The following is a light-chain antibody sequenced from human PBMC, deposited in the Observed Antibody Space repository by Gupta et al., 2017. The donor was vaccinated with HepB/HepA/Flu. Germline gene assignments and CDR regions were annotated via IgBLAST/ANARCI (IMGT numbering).Light chain of an antibody. V-gene: IGKV3D-15*01. CDR1: QSVSSN. CDR2: GAS. CDR3: QQYDNWPIYT. Sequence: IVMTQSPATLSVSPGERATRSCRASQSVSSNLAWYQQKPGQAPRLLIYGASSRATGIPDRFSGSGSGTEFTLTISSLQSEDFVIYYCQQYDNWPIYTFGQGTKLEIK. J-gene: IGKJ2*01.